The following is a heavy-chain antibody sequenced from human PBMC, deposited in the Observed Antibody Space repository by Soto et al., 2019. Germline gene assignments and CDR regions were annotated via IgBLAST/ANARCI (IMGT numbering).Heavy chain of an antibody. Sequence: GKSLKTSCKGSGYSFTIYWIGWVRQMPGKGLEWMGIIYPGDSDTRYSPSFQGQVTISADKSISTAYLQWSSLKASDTAMYYCARXRDIVVVVALIGGAFDIWGQGTMVTVSS. CDR2: IYPGDSDT. J-gene: IGHJ3*02. CDR3: ARXRDIVVVVALIGGAFDI. CDR1: GYSFTIYW. V-gene: IGHV5-51*01. D-gene: IGHD2-15*01.